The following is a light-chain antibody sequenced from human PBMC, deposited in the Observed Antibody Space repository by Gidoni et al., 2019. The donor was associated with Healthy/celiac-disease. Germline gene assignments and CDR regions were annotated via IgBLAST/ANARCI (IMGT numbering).Light chain of an antibody. V-gene: IGKV3-11*01. J-gene: IGKJ4*01. CDR2: DAS. Sequence: EIVLTQSPATLSFSPGERATLSGRASQSVSSYLAWYQQKPGQAPRLLIYDASNRATGIPARCSGSGYGTDFTLTISSLEPEDFAVYYCQQRSNWLTFGGGTNVEIK. CDR1: QSVSSY. CDR3: QQRSNWLT.